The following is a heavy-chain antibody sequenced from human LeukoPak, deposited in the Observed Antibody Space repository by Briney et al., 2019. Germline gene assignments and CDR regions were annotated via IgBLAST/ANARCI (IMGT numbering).Heavy chain of an antibody. CDR1: GFTFSSYG. CDR3: ARDSRITMLAPYFDL. D-gene: IGHD3-10*02. V-gene: IGHV3-33*01. CDR2: IWYDGSNK. J-gene: IGHJ2*01. Sequence: GGSLRLSCAASGFTFSSYGMHWVRQAPGKGLEWVAVIWYDGSNKYYADSVKGRFTISRDNSKNTLYLQMNSLRAEDTAVYYCARDSRITMLAPYFDLWGRGTLVTVSS.